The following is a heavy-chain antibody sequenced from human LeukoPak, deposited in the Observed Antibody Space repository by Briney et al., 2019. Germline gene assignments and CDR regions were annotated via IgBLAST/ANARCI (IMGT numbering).Heavy chain of an antibody. CDR2: INAGNGNT. CDR3: ARDGRGYSYGYVGY. D-gene: IGHD5-18*01. V-gene: IGHV1-3*01. CDR1: GYTFTSYA. J-gene: IGHJ4*02. Sequence: ASVKVSCKASGYTFTSYAMHWVRQAPGQRLEWMGWINAGNGNTKYSRKFQGRVTITRDTSASTAYMELSSLRSEDTAVYYCARDGRGYSYGYVGYWGQGTLVTVSS.